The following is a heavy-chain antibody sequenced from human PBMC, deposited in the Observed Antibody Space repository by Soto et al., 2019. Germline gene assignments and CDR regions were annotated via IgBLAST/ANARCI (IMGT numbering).Heavy chain of an antibody. V-gene: IGHV4-30-4*01. CDR1: GGSISSGDYY. Sequence: SETLSLTCTVSGGSISSGDYYWSWIRQPPGKGLEWIGYIYYSGSTYYNPSLKSRVTISVDTSKNQFSLKLSSVTAADTAVYYCARDPGTHGYNWFDPWGQGTLVTVS. D-gene: IGHD1-1*01. J-gene: IGHJ5*02. CDR2: IYYSGST. CDR3: ARDPGTHGYNWFDP.